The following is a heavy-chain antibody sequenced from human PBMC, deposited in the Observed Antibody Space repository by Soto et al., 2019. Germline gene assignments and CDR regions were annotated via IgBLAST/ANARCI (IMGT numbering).Heavy chain of an antibody. CDR2: ISPILGIA. V-gene: IGHV1-69*02. Sequence: QVQLVQSGAEVKKPGSSVKVSCKASGGTFSSYTISWVRQAPGQGREWMGRISPILGIANYAQKFQGRVTITANKSTSTAYMELSSLRSEDTAVYSCASSLGVVVPADYWGQGTLVTVSS. CDR1: GGTFSSYT. J-gene: IGHJ4*02. CDR3: ASSLGVVVPADY. D-gene: IGHD2-2*01.